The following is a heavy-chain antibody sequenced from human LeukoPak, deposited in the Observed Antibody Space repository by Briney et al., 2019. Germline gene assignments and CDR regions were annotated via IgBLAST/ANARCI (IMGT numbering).Heavy chain of an antibody. J-gene: IGHJ6*03. Sequence: SGPTLVNPTQTLTPTCTFSGFSLSTRGMCVSWFRQPPGKALEWLARIDWADDKAYSTSLKTRLTIFKDTSKDQVVLTLTDMDPVDTATYYCARAYYMDVWGKGTTVTVSS. D-gene: IGHD3-16*01. CDR1: GFSLSTRGMC. CDR2: IDWADDK. V-gene: IGHV2-70*11. CDR3: ARAYYMDV.